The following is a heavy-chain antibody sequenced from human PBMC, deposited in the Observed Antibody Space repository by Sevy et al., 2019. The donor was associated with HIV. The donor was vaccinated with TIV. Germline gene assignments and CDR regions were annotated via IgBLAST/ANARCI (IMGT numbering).Heavy chain of an antibody. CDR2: LYYSGRT. CDR1: GDSISSYY. J-gene: IGHJ6*02. Sequence: SETLSLTCTVSGDSISSYYWSWIRQPPGKGLEWIGYLYYSGRTNYNPCLKSRVTISVDTSKNQFSLKLSSVTAADTALYYCARLSSYYYYAVDVWGQGTTVTVSS. V-gene: IGHV4-59*01. CDR3: ARLSSYYYYAVDV.